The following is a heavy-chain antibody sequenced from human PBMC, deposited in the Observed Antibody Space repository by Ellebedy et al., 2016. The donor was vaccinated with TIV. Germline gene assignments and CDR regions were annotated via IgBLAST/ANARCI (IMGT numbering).Heavy chain of an antibody. J-gene: IGHJ4*02. V-gene: IGHV3-21*01. Sequence: PGGSLRLSCAASGFTFSSYSMNRVRQAPGKGLEWVSSISSSSSYIYYADSVKGRFTISRDNAKNSLYLQMNSLRAEDTAVYYCARSLTVAGTFDYWGQGTLVTVSS. D-gene: IGHD6-19*01. CDR1: GFTFSSYS. CDR2: ISSSSSYI. CDR3: ARSLTVAGTFDY.